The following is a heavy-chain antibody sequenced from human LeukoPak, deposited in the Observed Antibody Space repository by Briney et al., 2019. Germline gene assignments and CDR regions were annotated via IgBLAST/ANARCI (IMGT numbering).Heavy chain of an antibody. CDR2: IDFTGSA. CDR3: ARDAGSEFDY. V-gene: IGHV4-59*13. Sequence: SETLSLICTVSVGSMNSYYWTWIRQPPGKGLEYIGYIDFTGSANSRPSLENRVTISADTSRSQFSLTMTSVTAADTAVYYCARDAGSEFDYWGQGTLVTVSS. CDR1: VGSMNSYY. J-gene: IGHJ4*02.